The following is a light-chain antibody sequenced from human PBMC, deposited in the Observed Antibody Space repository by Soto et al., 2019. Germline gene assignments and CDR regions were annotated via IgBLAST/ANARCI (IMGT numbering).Light chain of an antibody. V-gene: IGLV1-51*01. J-gene: IGLJ2*01. Sequence: QSALTQPPSVSAAPGQKVTISCSGASSNIGNNYLSWYQQLPGTAPKLLIYDNNKRPSGIPDRFSGSQSGTSATLGITGLQTGDEADYYCGTWDNSLSAVVFGGGTKVTVL. CDR3: GTWDNSLSAVV. CDR2: DNN. CDR1: SSNIGNNY.